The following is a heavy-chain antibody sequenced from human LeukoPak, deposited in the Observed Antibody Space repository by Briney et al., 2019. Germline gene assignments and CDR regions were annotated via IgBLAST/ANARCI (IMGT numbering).Heavy chain of an antibody. CDR3: ARDLRDYVWGSYRYRYYYGMDV. Sequence: SETLSLTCTVSGGSVSSGSYYWSWIRQPPGTGLEWIGYIYYSGSTNYNPSLKSRVTISVDTSKNQFSLKLSSVTAADTAVYYCARDLRDYVWGSYRYRYYYGMDVWGQGTTVTVSS. D-gene: IGHD3-16*02. CDR1: GGSVSSGSYY. V-gene: IGHV4-61*01. J-gene: IGHJ6*02. CDR2: IYYSGST.